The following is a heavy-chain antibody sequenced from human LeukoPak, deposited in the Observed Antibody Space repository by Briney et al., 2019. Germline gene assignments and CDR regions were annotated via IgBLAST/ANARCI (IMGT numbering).Heavy chain of an antibody. Sequence: GGYLRLSCAASGFTFSSYAMHWVRQAPGKGLEWVAVISYDGSNKYYADSVKGRFTISRDNSKNTLYLQMNSLRAEDTAVYYCARDRAAAGTGGDDAFDIWGQGTMVTVSS. CDR1: GFTFSSYA. D-gene: IGHD6-13*01. CDR2: ISYDGSNK. CDR3: ARDRAAAGTGGDDAFDI. V-gene: IGHV3-30-3*01. J-gene: IGHJ3*02.